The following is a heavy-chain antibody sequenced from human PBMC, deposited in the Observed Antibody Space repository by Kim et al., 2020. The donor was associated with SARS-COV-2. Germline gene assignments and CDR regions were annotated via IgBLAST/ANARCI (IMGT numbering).Heavy chain of an antibody. J-gene: IGHJ4*02. CDR1: GYTFTSYA. V-gene: IGHV1-3*01. D-gene: IGHD3-10*01. Sequence: ASVKVSCKASGYTFTSYAMHWVRQAPGQRLEWMGWINAGNGNTKYSQKFQGRVTITRDTSASTAYMELSSLRSEDTAVYYCARGGERIWFGEFLDYWGQGTLFTVSS. CDR3: ARGGERIWFGEFLDY. CDR2: INAGNGNT.